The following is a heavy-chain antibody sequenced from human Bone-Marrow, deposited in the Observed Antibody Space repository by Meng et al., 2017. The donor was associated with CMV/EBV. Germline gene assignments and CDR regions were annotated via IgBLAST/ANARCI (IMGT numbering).Heavy chain of an antibody. V-gene: IGHV4-31*03. CDR3: ARAAGGGRDY. CDR2: IYYSGST. D-gene: IGHD3-10*01. Sequence: TCTVSGCSISSVGYYWSWIRQHPGKGLEWIGYIYYSGSTYYNPSLKSRVTISVDTSKNQFSLKLSSVTAADTAVYYCARAAGGGRDYWGQGTLVTVSS. J-gene: IGHJ4*02. CDR1: GCSISSVGYY.